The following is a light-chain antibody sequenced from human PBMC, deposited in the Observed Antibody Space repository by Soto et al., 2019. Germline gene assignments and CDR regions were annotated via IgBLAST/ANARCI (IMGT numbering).Light chain of an antibody. CDR3: QTWGTGIQV. CDR1: SGHSSYA. J-gene: IGLJ2*01. Sequence: QAVVTQAPSASASLGASVKLTCTLSSGHSSYAIAWHQQRPEKGPRYLMKLNSDGSHSKGDGIPDRFSGSSSGAERYLTIYSIQSEDEADYYCQTWGTGIQVFGGGTKLTVL. V-gene: IGLV4-69*01. CDR2: LNSDGSH.